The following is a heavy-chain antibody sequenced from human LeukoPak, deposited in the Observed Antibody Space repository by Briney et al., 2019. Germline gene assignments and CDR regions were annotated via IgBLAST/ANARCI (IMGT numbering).Heavy chain of an antibody. CDR3: AKPGDGSGLYYYGMDV. CDR1: GDTFSSYA. D-gene: IGHD3-10*01. CDR2: IIPICGTA. V-gene: IGHV1-69*01. Sequence: SVKGSCKASGDTFSSYAISWVRQAPGQGLEWMGGIIPICGTANYAQKFQGRVTITADESTSTAYMELSSLRSEDTAVNYCAKPGDGSGLYYYGMDVWGQGTTVTVSS. J-gene: IGHJ6*02.